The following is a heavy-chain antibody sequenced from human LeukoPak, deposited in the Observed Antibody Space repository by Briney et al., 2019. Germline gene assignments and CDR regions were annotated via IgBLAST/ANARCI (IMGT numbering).Heavy chain of an antibody. CDR2: INPNSGGT. CDR3: ARVPELSSSWTFDP. D-gene: IGHD6-13*01. J-gene: IGHJ5*02. CDR1: GYTFTGYY. V-gene: IGHV1-2*02. Sequence: GASVKVSCKASGYTFTGYYMHWVRQAPGQGLEWMGWINPNSGGTNYAQKFQGKVTMTRDTSISTAYMELSRLRSDDTAVYYCARVPELSSSWTFDPWGQGTLVTVSS.